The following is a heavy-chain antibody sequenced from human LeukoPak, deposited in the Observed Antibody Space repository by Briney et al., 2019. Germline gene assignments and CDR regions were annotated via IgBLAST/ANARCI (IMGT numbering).Heavy chain of an antibody. V-gene: IGHV4-30-2*01. CDR1: GGSISSGGYS. CDR2: IYRTGNT. J-gene: IGHJ4*03. CDR3: ARASPLGRSCFFDF. Sequence: TSETLSLTCAVSGGSISSGGYSRSWIRQPPGKGLEWVAYIYRTGNTYYNPSLKSRLTLSVDTSNNKFSLELTSVTAADTAIYYCARASPLGRSCFFDFWGQGTLVTVSS.